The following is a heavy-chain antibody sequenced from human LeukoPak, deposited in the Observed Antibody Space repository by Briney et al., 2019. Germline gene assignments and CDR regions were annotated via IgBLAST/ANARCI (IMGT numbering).Heavy chain of an antibody. CDR3: AIGTLYYFDY. Sequence: GGSLRLSCAASGFTFDDYAMHWVRHAPGKGLEWVSGISWNSGSIGYADSVKGRFTISRDNAKNSLYLQMNSLRAEHTALYYCAIGTLYYFDYWGQGTLVTVSS. CDR1: GFTFDDYA. CDR2: ISWNSGSI. J-gene: IGHJ4*02. V-gene: IGHV3-9*01.